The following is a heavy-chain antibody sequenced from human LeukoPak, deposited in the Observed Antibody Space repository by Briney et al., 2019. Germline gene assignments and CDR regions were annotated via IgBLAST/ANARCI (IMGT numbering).Heavy chain of an antibody. CDR3: TRGMDIVIVPAATLDY. CDR2: ISYDGSNK. Sequence: PGRSLRLSCAASGFTFSSYAMHWVRQAPGKGLEWEAVISYDGSNKYYADSVKGRFTISRDNSKNTLYLQMNSLRAEDTAVYYCTRGMDIVIVPAATLDYWGQGTLVTVSS. D-gene: IGHD2-2*03. V-gene: IGHV3-30*04. J-gene: IGHJ4*02. CDR1: GFTFSSYA.